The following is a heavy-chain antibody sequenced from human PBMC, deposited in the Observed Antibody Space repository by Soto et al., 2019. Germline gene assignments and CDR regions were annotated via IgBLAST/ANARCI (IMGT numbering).Heavy chain of an antibody. CDR2: ISSTSSTI. CDR1: GFTFSSYS. CDR3: ATLYSTLTPGSANWFDP. Sequence: EVQLVESGGGLVKPGGSLRLSCAASGFTFSSYSMNWVRQAPGKGLEWVSYISSTSSTIYYSDSVKGRFTISRDNAKNSLYLQMNRLRDEDTAVYYCATLYSTLTPGSANWFDPWGQGTLVTVSS. J-gene: IGHJ5*02. D-gene: IGHD6-13*01. V-gene: IGHV3-48*02.